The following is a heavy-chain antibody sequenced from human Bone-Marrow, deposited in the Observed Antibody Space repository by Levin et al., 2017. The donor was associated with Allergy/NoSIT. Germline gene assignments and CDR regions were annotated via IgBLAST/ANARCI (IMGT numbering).Heavy chain of an antibody. Sequence: SGPTLVKPTQTLTLTCSFSGFSLNTPGVSVGWIRQSPGKALEWLALIYWDDDQRFNPSLKSRLTITKDTSKNQVVLTMTNMDPVDTGTYHCAHFQGFIGYWDYWGQGTLVTVSS. D-gene: IGHD5-18*01. CDR1: GFSLNTPGVS. V-gene: IGHV2-5*02. CDR2: IYWDDDQ. J-gene: IGHJ4*02. CDR3: AHFQGFIGYWDY.